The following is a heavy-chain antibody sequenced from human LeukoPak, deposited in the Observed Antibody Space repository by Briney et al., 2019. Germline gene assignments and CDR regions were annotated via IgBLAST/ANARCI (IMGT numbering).Heavy chain of an antibody. J-gene: IGHJ3*02. CDR2: IYTSGST. CDR1: GGSISSYY. D-gene: IGHD3-22*01. Sequence: PSETLSLTCTVSGGSISSYYWSWIRQPAGKGLEWIGRIYTSGSTNYNPSLKGRVTMSVDTSKNQFSLKLSSVTAADTAVYYCARGETYYYDSSGYHDAFDIWGQGTMVTVSS. CDR3: ARGETYYYDSSGYHDAFDI. V-gene: IGHV4-4*07.